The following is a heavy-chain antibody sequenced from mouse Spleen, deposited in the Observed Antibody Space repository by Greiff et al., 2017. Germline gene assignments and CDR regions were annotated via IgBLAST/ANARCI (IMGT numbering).Heavy chain of an antibody. CDR2: ISSGGGNT. V-gene: IGHV5-9-3*01. CDR1: GFTFSSYA. CDR3: ARHDGYSAWFAY. D-gene: IGHD2-3*01. Sequence: EVHLVESGGGLVKLGGSLKLSCAASGFTFSSYAMSWVRQTPEKRLEWVATISSGGGNTYYPDSVKGRFTISRDNAKNTLYLQMSSLKSEDTAMYYCARHDGYSAWFAYWGQGTLVTVSA. J-gene: IGHJ3*01.